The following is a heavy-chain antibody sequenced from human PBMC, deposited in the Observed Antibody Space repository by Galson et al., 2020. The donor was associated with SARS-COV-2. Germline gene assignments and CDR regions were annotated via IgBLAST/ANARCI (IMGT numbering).Heavy chain of an antibody. CDR1: GFTFSTYG. Sequence: TGGSLRLSCVASGFTFSTYGMHWVRQAPGKGLEWVAVIWYDGSNKYYGDSVKGRFTISRDNSKNTLYLQMSSLRADDTAMYYCARASSARAFDSWGQEPWSPSPQ. CDR3: ARASSARAFDS. V-gene: IGHV3-33*01. J-gene: IGHJ5*01. CDR2: IWYDGSNK. D-gene: IGHD3-22*01.